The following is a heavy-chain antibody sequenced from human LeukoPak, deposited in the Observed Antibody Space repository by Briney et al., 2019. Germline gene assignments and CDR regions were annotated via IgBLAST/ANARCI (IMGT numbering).Heavy chain of an antibody. J-gene: IGHJ4*02. V-gene: IGHV1-2*02. CDR2: INPNSGGT. CDR1: GYTFTVYY. Sequence: ASVKVSCKASGYTFTVYYMHWVRQAPGQGLEWMGWINPNSGGTNYAQKFQGRVTMTRDTSISTAYMELSRLRSDDTAVYYCAREMYSGYGLSDYWGQGTLVTVSS. CDR3: AREMYSGYGLSDY. D-gene: IGHD5-12*01.